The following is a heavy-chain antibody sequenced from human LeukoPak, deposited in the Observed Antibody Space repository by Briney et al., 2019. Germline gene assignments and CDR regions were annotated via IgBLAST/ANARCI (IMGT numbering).Heavy chain of an antibody. CDR1: GGSISSSSYY. V-gene: IGHV4-39*07. J-gene: IGHJ5*02. Sequence: SETLSLTCTVSGGSISSSSYYWGWIRQPPGKGLEWIGSIYYSGSTYYNPSLKSRVTISVDTSKNQFSLKLSSVTAADTAVYYCARGVNWIDPWGQGTLVTVSS. CDR2: IYYSGST. D-gene: IGHD3-16*01. CDR3: ARGVNWIDP.